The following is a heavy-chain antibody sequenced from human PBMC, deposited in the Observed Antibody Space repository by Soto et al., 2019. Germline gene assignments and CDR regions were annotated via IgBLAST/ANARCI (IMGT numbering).Heavy chain of an antibody. V-gene: IGHV3-23*01. CDR2: VSGSGDAT. CDR1: GITFTGFA. Sequence: GSLRLSCAASGITFTGFAFNWVRQSPGKGLEWVSTVSGSGDATHYADSVKGRFTISRDNSKNTLYLQMNSLRAEDTAIYYCARGPSTGYADYWGQGTLVTVSS. J-gene: IGHJ4*02. D-gene: IGHD3-9*01. CDR3: ARGPSTGYADY.